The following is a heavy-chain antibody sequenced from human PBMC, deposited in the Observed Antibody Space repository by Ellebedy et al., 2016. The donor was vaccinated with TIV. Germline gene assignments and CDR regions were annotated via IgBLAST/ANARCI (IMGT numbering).Heavy chain of an antibody. CDR2: ISSSTSTI. V-gene: IGHV3-48*04. Sequence: GESLKISXAASGFTFSSYSMNWVRQAPGKGLEWVSYISSSTSTIYYADSVKGRFTISRDNAKNSLYLQMNSLRSEDTAVYYCARPGIGYYNWFDPWGQGTLVTVSS. CDR1: GFTFSSYS. J-gene: IGHJ5*02. CDR3: ARPGIGYYNWFDP. D-gene: IGHD1-26*01.